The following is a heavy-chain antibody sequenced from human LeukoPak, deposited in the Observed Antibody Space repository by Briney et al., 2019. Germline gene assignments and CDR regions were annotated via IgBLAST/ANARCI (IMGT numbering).Heavy chain of an antibody. V-gene: IGHV4-59*12. Sequence: SETLSLTCTVSGGSISSYYWSWIRQPPGEGLEWVGYIYYSGGTNYNPSLTSRVTISVDTSKNQFSLKLSSVTAADTAVYYCASETYYYGSGSRYNGVWGKGTTVTVSS. CDR3: ASETYYYGSGSRYNGV. CDR2: IYYSGGT. CDR1: GGSISSYY. D-gene: IGHD3-10*01. J-gene: IGHJ6*04.